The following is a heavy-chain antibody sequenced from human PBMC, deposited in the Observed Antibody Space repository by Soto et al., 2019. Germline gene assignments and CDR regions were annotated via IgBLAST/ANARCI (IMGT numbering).Heavy chain of an antibody. J-gene: IGHJ6*02. CDR3: ARVRVLRFLEWLFSGMDV. V-gene: IGHV3-30-3*01. Sequence: GGSLRLSCAASGFTFSSYAMHWVRQAPGKGLEWVAVISYDGSNKYYTDSVKGRFTISRDNSKNTLYLQMNSLRAEDTAVYYCARVRVLRFLEWLFSGMDVWGQGTTVTVSS. CDR2: ISYDGSNK. D-gene: IGHD3-3*01. CDR1: GFTFSSYA.